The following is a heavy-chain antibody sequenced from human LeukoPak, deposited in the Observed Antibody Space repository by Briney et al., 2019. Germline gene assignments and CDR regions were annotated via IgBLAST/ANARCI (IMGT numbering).Heavy chain of an antibody. J-gene: IGHJ6*02. CDR3: ARDLYCSSTSYYTPGQYGHYYYGMDV. CDR2: ISAYNGNT. CDR1: GYTFTSYG. Sequence: GASVKVSCKASGYTFTSYGISWVRQAPGQGLEWMGWISAYNGNTNYAQKLQGRVAMTTDTSTSTAYMELRSLRSDDTAVYYCARDLYCSSTSYYTPGQYGHYYYGMDVWGQGTTVTVSS. V-gene: IGHV1-18*01. D-gene: IGHD2-2*02.